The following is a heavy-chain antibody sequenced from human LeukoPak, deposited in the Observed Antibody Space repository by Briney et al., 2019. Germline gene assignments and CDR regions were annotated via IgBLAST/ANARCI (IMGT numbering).Heavy chain of an antibody. D-gene: IGHD3-10*01. CDR3: AKSYTYYYGSGSYSDY. Sequence: PGGTLRLSCAASGFTFSSYAMSWVRQAPGKGLEWVSAISGSGGSTHYADSVKGRFTISRDNSKNTLYLQMNSLRAEDTAVYYCAKSYTYYYGSGSYSDYWGQGTLVTVSS. CDR2: ISGSGGST. J-gene: IGHJ4*02. V-gene: IGHV3-23*01. CDR1: GFTFSSYA.